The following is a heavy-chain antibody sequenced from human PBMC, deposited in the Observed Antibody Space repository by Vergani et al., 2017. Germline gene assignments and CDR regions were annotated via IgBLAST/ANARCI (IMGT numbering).Heavy chain of an antibody. CDR2: INHSGST. Sequence: QVQLQQWGAGLLKPSETLSLTCAVYGGSFSGYYWSWIRQPPGKGLEWIGEINHSGSTNYNPSLKSRVTISVDTSKNQFSLKLSSVTAADTAVYYCARDDRKYCSSTSCYAVYWGQGTLVTVSS. J-gene: IGHJ4*02. CDR1: GGSFSGYY. CDR3: ARDDRKYCSSTSCYAVY. V-gene: IGHV4-34*01. D-gene: IGHD2-2*01.